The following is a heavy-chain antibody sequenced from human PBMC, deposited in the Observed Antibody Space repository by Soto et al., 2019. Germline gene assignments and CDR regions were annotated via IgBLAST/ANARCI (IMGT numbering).Heavy chain of an antibody. CDR1: CGSFSGYY. J-gene: IGHJ4*02. CDR2: INHSGST. Sequence: SETLSLTCAVCCGSFSGYYWSWIRQPPGKGLEWIGEINHSGSTNYNPSLKSRVTISVDTSKNQFSLKLSSVTAADTAVYYCASGRGSCYTDWGQGTLVTVSS. D-gene: IGHD2-15*01. V-gene: IGHV4-34*01. CDR3: ASGRGSCYTD.